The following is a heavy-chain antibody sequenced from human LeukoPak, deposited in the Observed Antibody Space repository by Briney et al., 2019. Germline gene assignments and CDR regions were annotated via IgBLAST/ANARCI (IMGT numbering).Heavy chain of an antibody. D-gene: IGHD3-3*01. J-gene: IGHJ4*02. CDR3: AREGRITIFGVVTD. Sequence: SVKVSCKASGGTFSSYAISWVRQAPGQGLEWMGGIIPIFGTANYAQKFQGRVTITADESTSTADMELSSLRSEDTAVYYCAREGRITIFGVVTDWGQGTLVTVSS. CDR2: IIPIFGTA. V-gene: IGHV1-69*13. CDR1: GGTFSSYA.